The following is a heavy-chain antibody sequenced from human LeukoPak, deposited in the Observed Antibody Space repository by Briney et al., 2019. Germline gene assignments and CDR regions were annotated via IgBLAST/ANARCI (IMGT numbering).Heavy chain of an antibody. CDR1: GFTVSSNY. D-gene: IGHD6-6*01. CDR2: IYSAGST. Sequence: QPGGSLRLSCAASGFTVSSNYMSWVRQAPGKGLEWVSVIYSAGSTYYADSVKGRFTISRDNSKNTLYLQMNSLRAEDTAVYYCARPLEYSSSSYYFDNWGQGTLVTVSS. J-gene: IGHJ4*02. CDR3: ARPLEYSSSSYYFDN. V-gene: IGHV3-53*01.